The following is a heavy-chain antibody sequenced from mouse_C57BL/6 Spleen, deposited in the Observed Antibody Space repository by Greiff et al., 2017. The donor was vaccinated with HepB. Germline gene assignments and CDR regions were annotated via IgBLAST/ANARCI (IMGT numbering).Heavy chain of an antibody. CDR1: GYSITSGYY. CDR2: ISYDGSN. Sequence: EVKLQESGPGLVKPSQSLSLTCSVTGYSITSGYYWNWIRQFPGNKLEWMGYISYDGSNNYNPSLKNRISITRDTSKNQFFLKLNSVTTEDTATYYCARETQQSPLITTVVPFAYWGQGTLVTVSA. V-gene: IGHV3-6*01. CDR3: ARETQQSPLITTVVPFAY. D-gene: IGHD1-1*01. J-gene: IGHJ3*01.